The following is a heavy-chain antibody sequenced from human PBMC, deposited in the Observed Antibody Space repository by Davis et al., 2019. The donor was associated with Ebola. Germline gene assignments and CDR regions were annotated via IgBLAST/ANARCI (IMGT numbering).Heavy chain of an antibody. CDR1: GASIASDY. J-gene: IGHJ6*03. CDR3: ARVTISIFGVYSYYHMDV. Sequence: MPSETLSLTCSVSGASIASDYWTWIPQPPGKGLDWIGYIYYTGSTNYNPSLKSRVTMSVDTSKNQFSLRLSSVTAADTALYYCARVTISIFGVYSYYHMDVWGKGTAVTVSS. CDR2: IYYTGST. V-gene: IGHV4-59*01. D-gene: IGHD3-3*02.